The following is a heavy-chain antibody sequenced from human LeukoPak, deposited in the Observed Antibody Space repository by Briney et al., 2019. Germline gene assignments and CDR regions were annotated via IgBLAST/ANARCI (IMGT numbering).Heavy chain of an antibody. V-gene: IGHV1-69*06. Sequence: ASVKVPCKASGGSFGSDGVAWVRQAPGQGLEWMGRIIVFFGTAKYAQKFQGRVTITADTSTNTAYMELSHLRFEDTAVYFCARDRSPTTAGTLDSWGQGTLVTVSS. CDR1: GGSFGSDG. J-gene: IGHJ4*02. D-gene: IGHD5-12*01. CDR2: IIVFFGTA. CDR3: ARDRSPTTAGTLDS.